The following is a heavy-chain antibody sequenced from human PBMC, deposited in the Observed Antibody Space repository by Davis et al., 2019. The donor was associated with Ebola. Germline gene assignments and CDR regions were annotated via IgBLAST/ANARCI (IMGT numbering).Heavy chain of an antibody. Sequence: HTGGSLRLSCAASGFTFSSYGMHWVRQAPGKGLVWVSRIKSDGSSTSYADSVKGRFTISRDNSKNTLYLQMNSLRAEDTAVYYCAKSGSSLVGATLVYWGQGTLVTVSS. D-gene: IGHD1-26*01. J-gene: IGHJ4*02. CDR3: AKSGSSLVGATLVY. CDR1: GFTFSSYG. V-gene: IGHV3-74*01. CDR2: IKSDGSST.